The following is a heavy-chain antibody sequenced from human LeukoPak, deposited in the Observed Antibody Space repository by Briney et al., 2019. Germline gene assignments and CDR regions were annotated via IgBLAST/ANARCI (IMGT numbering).Heavy chain of an antibody. V-gene: IGHV4-59*01. J-gene: IGHJ4*02. CDR1: GGSFSAYH. D-gene: IGHD6-19*01. Sequence: PSETLSLTCTVSGGSFSAYHWSWIRQPPGKGLEWIGYIYYSGSTNYNPSLKSRVSISMDTSKNQFSLKLTSVTAADTAVYYCARDGLNSGWSDSFDNWGQGTLVTVSS. CDR2: IYYSGST. CDR3: ARDGLNSGWSDSFDN.